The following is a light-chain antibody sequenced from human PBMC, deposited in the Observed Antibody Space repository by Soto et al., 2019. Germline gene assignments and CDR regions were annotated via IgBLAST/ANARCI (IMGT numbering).Light chain of an antibody. V-gene: IGKV3-11*01. CDR3: QQRSNWPPLFS. CDR2: DAS. J-gene: IGKJ3*01. CDR1: QSVSSY. Sequence: EIVLTQSPATLSLSPGERATLSCRASQSVSSYLAWYQQKPGQAPRLLIYDASNRATGIPARFSGSGSGTDVTRTISMLAPDDFAVYYCQQRSNWPPLFSFGPGTKVDIK.